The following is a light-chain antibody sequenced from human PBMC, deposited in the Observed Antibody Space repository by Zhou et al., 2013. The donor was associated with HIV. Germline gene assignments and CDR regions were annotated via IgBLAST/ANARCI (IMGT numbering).Light chain of an antibody. J-gene: IGKJ4*01. V-gene: IGKV3-20*01. CDR1: QSISSRH. CDR3: HQYDNWGS. CDR2: GAS. Sequence: EIVLTQSPGTLSLSPGERATLSCRASQSISSRHLAWYQQTPGQAPRLLIYGASSRATGIPDRFSGSGSGTDFTLTISSLQSEDFAVYYCHQYDNWGSFGGGTKVEIK.